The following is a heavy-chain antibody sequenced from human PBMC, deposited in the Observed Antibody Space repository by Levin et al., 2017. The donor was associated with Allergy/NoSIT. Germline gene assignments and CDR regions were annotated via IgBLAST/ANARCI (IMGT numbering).Heavy chain of an antibody. CDR2: IYYSGST. CDR1: GGSISSSSYY. CDR3: ARLKRTMVRGATGAWFDP. D-gene: IGHD3-10*01. V-gene: IGHV4-39*01. J-gene: IGHJ5*02. Sequence: PSETLSLTCTVSGGSISSSSYYWGWVRQPPGKGLEWIGSIYYSGSTYYNPSLKSRVTISVDTSKNQFSLKLSSVTAADTAVYYCARLKRTMVRGATGAWFDPWGQGTLVTVSS.